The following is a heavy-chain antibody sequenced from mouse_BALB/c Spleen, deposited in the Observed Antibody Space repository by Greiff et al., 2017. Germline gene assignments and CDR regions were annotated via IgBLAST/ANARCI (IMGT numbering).Heavy chain of an antibody. J-gene: IGHJ3*01. V-gene: IGHV1-9*01. Sequence: QVHVKQSGAELMKPGASVKISCKATGYTFSSYWIEWVKQRPGHGLEWIGEILPGSGSTNYNEKFKGKATFTADTSSNTAYMQLSSLTSEDSAVYYCARFFTTARGFAYWGQGTLVTVSA. CDR3: ARFFTTARGFAY. CDR2: ILPGSGST. CDR1: GYTFSSYW. D-gene: IGHD1-2*01.